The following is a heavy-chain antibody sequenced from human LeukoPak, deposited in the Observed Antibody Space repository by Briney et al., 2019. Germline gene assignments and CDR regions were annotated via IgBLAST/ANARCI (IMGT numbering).Heavy chain of an antibody. CDR1: GYTFTSYG. V-gene: IGHV1-18*01. Sequence: GASVKVSCKASGYTFTSYGISWVRQAPGQGLEWMGWISAYNGNTNYAQKLQGRVTMTTDTSTSTAYMELRSLRSDDTAVYYCARDGLKYSSSWYDYYYYYMDVWGKGTTVTVSS. CDR3: ARDGLKYSSSWYDYYYYYMDV. CDR2: ISAYNGNT. D-gene: IGHD6-13*01. J-gene: IGHJ6*03.